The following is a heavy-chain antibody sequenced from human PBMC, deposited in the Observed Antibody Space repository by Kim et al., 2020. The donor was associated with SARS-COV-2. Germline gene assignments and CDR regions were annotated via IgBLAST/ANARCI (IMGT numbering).Heavy chain of an antibody. CDR1: GFTFSSYA. J-gene: IGHJ4*02. V-gene: IGHV3-23*01. D-gene: IGHD3-22*01. Sequence: GGSLRLSCAASGFTFSSYAMSWVRQAPGKGLEWVSAISGSGGSTYYADSVKGRFTISRDNSKNTLYLQMNSLRAEDTAVYYCAKAHTYYYDSSGYYFPGHWGQGTLVTVSS. CDR2: ISGSGGST. CDR3: AKAHTYYYDSSGYYFPGH.